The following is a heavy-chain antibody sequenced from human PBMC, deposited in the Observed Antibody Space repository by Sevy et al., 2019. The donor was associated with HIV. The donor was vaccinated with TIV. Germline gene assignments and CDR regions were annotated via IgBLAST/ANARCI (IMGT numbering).Heavy chain of an antibody. CDR1: GFTFNTYG. V-gene: IGHV1-18*01. D-gene: IGHD4-4*01. CDR3: ARFFSNKWYFDY. Sequence: ASVKVSCKASGFTFNTYGFTWVRQAPGQGLEWMGWISGYNGNTKYSQKFQDRVTMTTDTSTTTVYMNLRSLRSDDTAVYYCARFFSNKWYFDYWGQGTTVTVSS. CDR2: ISGYNGNT. J-gene: IGHJ4*03.